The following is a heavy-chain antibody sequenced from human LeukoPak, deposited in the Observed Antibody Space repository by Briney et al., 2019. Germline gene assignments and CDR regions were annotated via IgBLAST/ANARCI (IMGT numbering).Heavy chain of an antibody. CDR2: MNPNSGNT. CDR1: GYTFTSYD. J-gene: IGHJ6*03. D-gene: IGHD6-19*01. CDR3: ARGLMNSSGWSKYYYYYYYMDV. V-gene: IGHV1-8*01. Sequence: ASVKVSCKASGYTFTSYDINWVRPATGQGLEWMGWMNPNSGNTGYAQKFQGRVTMTRNTSISTAYMELSSLRSEDTAVYYCARGLMNSSGWSKYYYYYYYMDVWGKGTTVTISS.